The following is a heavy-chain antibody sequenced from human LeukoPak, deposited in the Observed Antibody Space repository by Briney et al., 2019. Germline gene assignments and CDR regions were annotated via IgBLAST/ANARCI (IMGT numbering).Heavy chain of an antibody. CDR1: GFTFSSYA. CDR2: ISYDGSNK. CDR3: ARSTVTTPFDY. V-gene: IGHV3-30-3*01. J-gene: IGHJ4*02. Sequence: GGSLRLSCAASGFTFSSYAMHWVRQAPGKGLEWVAVISYDGSNKYYADSVKGRFTISRDNSKNTLYLQMNSLRAEDTAVYYCARSTVTTPFDYWGQGTLVTVSS. D-gene: IGHD4-17*01.